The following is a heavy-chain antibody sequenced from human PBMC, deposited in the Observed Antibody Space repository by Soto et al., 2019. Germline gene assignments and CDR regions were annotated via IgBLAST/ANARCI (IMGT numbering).Heavy chain of an antibody. D-gene: IGHD3-3*01. V-gene: IGHV1-2*04. CDR3: ARDRSHSGFWVNYYYYYGMDV. J-gene: IGHJ6*02. Sequence: ASVKVSCKASGYTFTGYYMHWVRQAPGQGLEWMGWINPNSGGTNYAQKFQGWVTMTRDTSISTAYMELSRLRSDDTAVYYCARDRSHSGFWVNYYYYYGMDVCGQVNTVT. CDR1: GYTFTGYY. CDR2: INPNSGGT.